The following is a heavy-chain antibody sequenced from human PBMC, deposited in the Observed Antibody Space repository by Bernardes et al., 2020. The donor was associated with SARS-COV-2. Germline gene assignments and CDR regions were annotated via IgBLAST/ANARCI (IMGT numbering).Heavy chain of an antibody. D-gene: IGHD3-22*01. Sequence: TLSLTCTVSGDSIGSTTYYWGWIRRPPGKGLEWIGSIYYSGSTYHNPSLKSRVTMSIDTSRNQFSLRLRSVTAADTAIYYCARDRSYYFDPSGYTTQSSHDYWGQGTLVTVSS. V-gene: IGHV4-39*02. CDR3: ARDRSYYFDPSGYTTQSSHDY. J-gene: IGHJ4*02. CDR2: IYYSGST. CDR1: GDSIGSTTYY.